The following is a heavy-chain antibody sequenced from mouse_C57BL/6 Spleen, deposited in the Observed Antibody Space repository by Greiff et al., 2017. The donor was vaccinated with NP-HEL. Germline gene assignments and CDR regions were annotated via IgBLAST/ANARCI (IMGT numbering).Heavy chain of an antibody. D-gene: IGHD1-1*01. CDR3: ARGYYGSSED. V-gene: IGHV1-52*01. J-gene: IGHJ2*01. Sequence: QVQLKQPGAELVRPGSSVKLSCKASGYTFTSYWMHWVKQRPIQGLEWIGNIDPSDSETPYNQKFKDKATLTVDKSSSTAYMQLSSLTSEDSAVYYCARGYYGSSEDWGQGTTLTVSS. CDR1: GYTFTSYW. CDR2: IDPSDSET.